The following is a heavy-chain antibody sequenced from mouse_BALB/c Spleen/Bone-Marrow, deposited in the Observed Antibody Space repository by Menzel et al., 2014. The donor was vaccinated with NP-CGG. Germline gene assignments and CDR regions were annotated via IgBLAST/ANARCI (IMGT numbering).Heavy chain of an antibody. Sequence: VQLQQSGPELVKPGASVKVSCKASGYAFTNYNIYWVKQRHGKSLGWIGYIDLYNGGTSYNQKFKGKATLTVDKSSSTAYMHLNSLTSEDSAVYYCARLGDGYYDALDYWGQGTSVTVSS. CDR2: IDLYNGGT. CDR3: ARLGDGYYDALDY. V-gene: IGHV1S135*01. CDR1: GYAFTNYN. J-gene: IGHJ4*01. D-gene: IGHD2-3*01.